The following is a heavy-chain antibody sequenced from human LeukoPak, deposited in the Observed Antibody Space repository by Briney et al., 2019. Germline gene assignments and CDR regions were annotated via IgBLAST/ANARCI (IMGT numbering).Heavy chain of an antibody. D-gene: IGHD6-6*01. J-gene: IGHJ5*02. CDR3: ARGLTSYSRSSYWFDP. CDR2: IYYSGRP. Sequence: PSETLSLTCAASRGSISSYYWSWIRQPPGKGLEWIGHIYYSGRPNYKPSLRSRVTISVDTSKNQFSLKLSSVTAADTAIYYCARGLTSYSRSSYWFDPWGQGTLVTVSS. CDR1: RGSISSYY. V-gene: IGHV4-59*01.